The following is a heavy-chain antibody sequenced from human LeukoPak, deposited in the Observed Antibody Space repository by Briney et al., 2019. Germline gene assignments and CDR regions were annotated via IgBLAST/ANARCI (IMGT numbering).Heavy chain of an antibody. V-gene: IGHV3-23*01. Sequence: GGSLRLSCAASGFTFNNSGMSGVRQAPGKGLEGVSGISGSGDSTYFADSVKGRFTISRDNSKNTLYLQMNSLRAEDTAVYYCAEFVGTGSWGQGTLVTVSS. J-gene: IGHJ5*02. CDR1: GFTFNNSG. CDR2: ISGSGDST. CDR3: AEFVGTGS.